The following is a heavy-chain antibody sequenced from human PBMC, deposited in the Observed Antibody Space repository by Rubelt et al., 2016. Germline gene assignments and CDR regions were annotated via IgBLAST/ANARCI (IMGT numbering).Heavy chain of an antibody. V-gene: IGHV1-18*01. J-gene: IGHJ3*02. D-gene: IGHD5-24*01. CDR3: ARRWLQFGEDAFDI. CDR2: ISTHSGNT. Sequence: GWISTHSGNTNYAQNLQGRVTMTTDTSTSTAYMELRSLKSDDTAVYYCARRWLQFGEDAFDIWGQGTMVTVSS.